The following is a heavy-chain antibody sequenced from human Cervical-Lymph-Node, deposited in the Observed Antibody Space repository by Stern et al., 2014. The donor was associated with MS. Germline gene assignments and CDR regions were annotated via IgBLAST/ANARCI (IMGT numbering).Heavy chain of an antibody. CDR1: GFTFSTYS. V-gene: IGHV3-21*01. CDR3: ASRSYYYYGMDV. D-gene: IGHD3-16*02. Sequence: EVQLVESGGGLVQPGGSLRLSCAASGFTFSTYSMNWVRQAPGKGLEWVSSISSSSSYIYYADSVKGRFTISRDNAKNSLFLHMNSLRAEDTAVYYCASRSYYYYGMDVWGQGTTVTVSS. CDR2: ISSSSSYI. J-gene: IGHJ6*02.